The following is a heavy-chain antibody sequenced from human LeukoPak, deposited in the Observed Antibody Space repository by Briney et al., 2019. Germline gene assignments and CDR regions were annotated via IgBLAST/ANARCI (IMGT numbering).Heavy chain of an antibody. CDR2: IKQDGSEK. V-gene: IGHV3-7*01. CDR1: GFTFSSYA. Sequence: GGSLRLSCAASGFTFSSYAMSWVRQAPGKGLEWVANIKQDGSEKYYVDSVKGRFTISRDNAKNSLYLQMNSLRAEDTAVYYCARERPHYYDSSGYKDVWGKGTTVTVSS. CDR3: ARERPHYYDSSGYKDV. J-gene: IGHJ6*04. D-gene: IGHD3-22*01.